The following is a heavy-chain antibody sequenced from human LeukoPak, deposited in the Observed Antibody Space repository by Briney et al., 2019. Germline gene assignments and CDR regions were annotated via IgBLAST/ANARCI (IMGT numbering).Heavy chain of an antibody. V-gene: IGHV3-48*03. CDR2: ISSSGSTI. CDR1: GFTFSSYE. CDR3: ARVGGSGWYYFDY. J-gene: IGHJ4*02. Sequence: PGGSLRLSCAASGFTFSSYEMNWVRQAPGKGLEWVSYISSSGSTIYYADSVKGRFTISRDNAKNSLYLQMNSLRAEDTAVYFCARVGGSGWYYFDYWGQETLVTVSS. D-gene: IGHD6-19*01.